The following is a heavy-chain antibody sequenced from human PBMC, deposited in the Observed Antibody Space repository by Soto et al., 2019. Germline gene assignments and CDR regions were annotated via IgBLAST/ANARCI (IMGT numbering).Heavy chain of an antibody. V-gene: IGHV6-1*01. D-gene: IGHD3-3*01. Sequence: SQTLSLTCAISGHSVSRKSAAWNWIRQSPSRVLEWLGRTYYRSKWYNDYAVSVKSRITINPDTSKNQSSLQLNSVTPEDTAVYYCARGGMDYDFWSGYLESDGMDVWGQGTTVTVSS. CDR1: GHSVSRKSAA. J-gene: IGHJ6*02. CDR3: ARGGMDYDFWSGYLESDGMDV. CDR2: TYYRSKWYN.